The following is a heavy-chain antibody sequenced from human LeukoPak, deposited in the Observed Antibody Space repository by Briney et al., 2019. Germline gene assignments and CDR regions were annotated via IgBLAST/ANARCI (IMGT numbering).Heavy chain of an antibody. Sequence: SVKVSCKTSGGTFNNSAISWVRQAPGQGLEWLGGIMPLFGTAGYAQKSQGRVTITKDESTRTVYLELTSLTSDDTAVYHCARDVHGDYGSGWFDPWGQGTLVSVSS. CDR3: ARDVHGDYGSGWFDP. CDR2: IMPLFGTA. CDR1: GGTFNNSA. J-gene: IGHJ5*02. D-gene: IGHD4-17*01. V-gene: IGHV1-69*05.